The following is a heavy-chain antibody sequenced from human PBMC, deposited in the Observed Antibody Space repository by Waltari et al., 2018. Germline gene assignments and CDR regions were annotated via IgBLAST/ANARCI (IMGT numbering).Heavy chain of an antibody. Sequence: QLRESGPGLVKPSETLSLRCSVSGGSMISSSYFWAWIRQPPGKGLGWIGGTFYSGPPNRNPSLKSRVAMSIDTSNNHFSLRMTSMTAADTAMYYCARHEDDVSTGHFTWFDSWGQGTLVIVSS. CDR1: GGSMISSSYF. D-gene: IGHD3-9*01. V-gene: IGHV4-39*01. CDR3: ARHEDDVSTGHFTWFDS. J-gene: IGHJ5*01. CDR2: TFYSGPP.